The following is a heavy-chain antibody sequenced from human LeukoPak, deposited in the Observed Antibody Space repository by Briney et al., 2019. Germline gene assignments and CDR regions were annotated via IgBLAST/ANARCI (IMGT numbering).Heavy chain of an antibody. CDR2: IYYSGST. CDR3: ARFAYGSADY. J-gene: IGHJ4*02. CDR1: GGSISSYY. V-gene: IGHV4-59*01. D-gene: IGHD3-10*01. Sequence: PSETLSLTCTVSGGSISSYYWSWIRQPPGKGLEWIGYIYYSGSTNCNPSLKSRVTISVDTSKNQFSLKLSSVTAADTAVYYCARFAYGSADYWGQGTLVTVSS.